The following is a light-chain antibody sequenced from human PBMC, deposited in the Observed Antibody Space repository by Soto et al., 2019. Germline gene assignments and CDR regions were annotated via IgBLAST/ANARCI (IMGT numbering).Light chain of an antibody. CDR2: DAS. V-gene: IGKV3-11*01. CDR1: QSMSTY. J-gene: IGKJ2*01. CDR3: QQRSNWPYT. Sequence: DIVLTQSPATLSLSPGERATLSCRASQSMSTYLAWYQQKSGQAPRLLIYDASNRATGIPARFSGSGSGTDFTLTISRLGPEDFAIYYCQQRSNWPYTFGQGTKVDIK.